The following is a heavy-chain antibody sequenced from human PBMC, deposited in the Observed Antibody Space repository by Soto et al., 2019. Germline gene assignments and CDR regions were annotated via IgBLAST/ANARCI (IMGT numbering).Heavy chain of an antibody. J-gene: IGHJ4*01. CDR2: IIPIFGTA. CDR1: GGTFSSYA. CDR3: ARERRDGSYSVLSEA. Sequence: QVQLVQSGAEVKKPGSSVKVSCKASGGTFSSYAISWVRQAPGQGLEWMGGIIPIFGTANYAQKFQGRVTITADESTSTAYMELSSLRSEDTAVYYCARERRDGSYSVLSEAWGHGTLVTVSS. D-gene: IGHD1-26*01. V-gene: IGHV1-69*01.